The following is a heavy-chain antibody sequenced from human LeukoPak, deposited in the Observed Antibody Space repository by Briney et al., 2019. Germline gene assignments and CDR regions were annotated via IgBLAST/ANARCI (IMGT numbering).Heavy chain of an antibody. CDR2: ISWDGGST. CDR1: GFTFDDYT. V-gene: IGHV3-43*01. D-gene: IGHD3-10*02. Sequence: GGSLRLSCAASGFTFDDYTMHWVRQAPGKGLEWVSLISWDGGSTYYADSVKGRFTTSRDNSKNSLYLQMNSLRTEDTALYYCAKDYFRDATNYFDYWGQGTLVTVSS. CDR3: AKDYFRDATNYFDY. J-gene: IGHJ4*02.